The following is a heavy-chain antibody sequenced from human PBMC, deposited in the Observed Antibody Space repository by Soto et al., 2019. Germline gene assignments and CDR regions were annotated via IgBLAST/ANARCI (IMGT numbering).Heavy chain of an antibody. CDR2: IIPIFGTA. V-gene: IGHV1-69*13. Sequence: SVKVSCKASGGTFSSYAISWVRQAPGQGLEWMGGIIPIFGTANYAQKSQGRVTITADESTSTAYMELSSLRSEDTAVYYCARAQRGIAAAGTNYYGMDVWGQGTTGTVSS. D-gene: IGHD6-13*01. CDR1: GGTFSSYA. J-gene: IGHJ6*02. CDR3: ARAQRGIAAAGTNYYGMDV.